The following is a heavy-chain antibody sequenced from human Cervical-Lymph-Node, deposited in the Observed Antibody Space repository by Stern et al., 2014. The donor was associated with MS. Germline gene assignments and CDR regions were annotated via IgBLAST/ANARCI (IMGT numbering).Heavy chain of an antibody. J-gene: IGHJ4*02. V-gene: IGHV1-46*03. CDR1: GYTFISYY. D-gene: IGHD6-19*01. Sequence: QVQLVQSGAEVKKPGASVKVSCKASGYTFISYYMHWVRQAPGQGLEWMGIINPSRGETMYAQEFQGRLTLTRDTSTSTVYMEMRSLRSEDTALYYCARDHPSSGWEKWPDHWGQGTLVTVSS. CDR3: ARDHPSSGWEKWPDH. CDR2: INPSRGET.